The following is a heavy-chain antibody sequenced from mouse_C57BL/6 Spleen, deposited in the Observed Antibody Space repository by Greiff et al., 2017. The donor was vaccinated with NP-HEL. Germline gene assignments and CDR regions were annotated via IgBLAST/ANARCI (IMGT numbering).Heavy chain of an antibody. Sequence: VQRVESGAELVKPGASVKISCKASGYAFSSYWMNWVKQRPGKGLEWIGQIYPGDGDTNYNGKFKGKATLTADKSSSTAYMQLSSLTSEDSAVYFCASYSNYEGYYFDYWGQGTTLTVSS. CDR1: GYAFSSYW. D-gene: IGHD2-5*01. V-gene: IGHV1-80*01. CDR3: ASYSNYEGYYFDY. CDR2: IYPGDGDT. J-gene: IGHJ2*01.